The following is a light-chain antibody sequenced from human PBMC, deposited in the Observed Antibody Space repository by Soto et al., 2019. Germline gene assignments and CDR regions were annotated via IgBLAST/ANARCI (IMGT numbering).Light chain of an antibody. Sequence: DIQMTQSPSTLSASVGDRVTITCRASQSISGYLAWYQQKAGKAPKLLIYKASSLETGVPSRFSGSGSGTEFTLTISSLQPEDFATYYCQQYNTYSRSFGQGTTVDIK. J-gene: IGKJ1*01. V-gene: IGKV1-5*03. CDR3: QQYNTYSRS. CDR1: QSISGY. CDR2: KAS.